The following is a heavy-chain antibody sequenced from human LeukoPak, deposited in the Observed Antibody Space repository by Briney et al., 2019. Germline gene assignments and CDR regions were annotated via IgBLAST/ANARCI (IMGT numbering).Heavy chain of an antibody. CDR3: ARDLSYGDYVPNWFDP. CDR1: GFTFSSYE. D-gene: IGHD4-17*01. Sequence: PAGGSLRLSCAASGFTFSSYEMNWVRQAPGKGLEWVSYISSSGSTIYYADSVKGRFTISRDNAKNSLYLQMNSLRAEDTAVYYCARDLSYGDYVPNWFDPWGQGTLVTVSS. CDR2: ISSSGSTI. J-gene: IGHJ5*02. V-gene: IGHV3-48*03.